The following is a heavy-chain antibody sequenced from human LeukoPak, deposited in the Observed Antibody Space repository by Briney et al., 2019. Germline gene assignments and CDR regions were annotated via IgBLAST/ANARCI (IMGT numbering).Heavy chain of an antibody. Sequence: PGGSLRLSCAASGFTFSSYWMSWVRQAPGKGLEWVANIKQDGSEKYYVDSVKGRFTISRDNAKNSLYLQMNSLRAEDTAVYYCARSPNDFWSGYYPFDYWGQGTLVTVSS. CDR2: IKQDGSEK. CDR1: GFTFSSYW. D-gene: IGHD3-3*01. CDR3: ARSPNDFWSGYYPFDY. V-gene: IGHV3-7*01. J-gene: IGHJ4*02.